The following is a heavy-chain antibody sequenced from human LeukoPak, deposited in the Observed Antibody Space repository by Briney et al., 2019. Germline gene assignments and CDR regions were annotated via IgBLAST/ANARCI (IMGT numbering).Heavy chain of an antibody. CDR2: IYYSGST. Sequence: SETLSLTCTVSGGSISSGGYYWSWIRQHPGKGLEWIGYIYYSGSTYYNPSLKSRVTISVDTSKNQFSLKLSSVTAADTAVYYWARDYRRPRVGGFDPWGQGTLVTVSS. CDR1: GGSISSGGYY. D-gene: IGHD3-16*01. V-gene: IGHV4-31*03. J-gene: IGHJ5*02. CDR3: ARDYRRPRVGGFDP.